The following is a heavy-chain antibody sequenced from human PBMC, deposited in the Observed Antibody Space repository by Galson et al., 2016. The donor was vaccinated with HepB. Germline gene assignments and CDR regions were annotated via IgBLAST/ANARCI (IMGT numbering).Heavy chain of an antibody. CDR2: IGWDGEST. Sequence: SLRLSCAASGFTFDQYTMHWVRQAPGKGLEWVSLIGWDGESTFYADSVKGRFTITRDNAKSSVSLQMNSLRAEDTAVYYCARAGTGAGAEDWGQGALVTLSS. V-gene: IGHV3-43*01. J-gene: IGHJ1*01. CDR3: ARAGTGAGAED. CDR1: GFTFDQYT. D-gene: IGHD6-19*01.